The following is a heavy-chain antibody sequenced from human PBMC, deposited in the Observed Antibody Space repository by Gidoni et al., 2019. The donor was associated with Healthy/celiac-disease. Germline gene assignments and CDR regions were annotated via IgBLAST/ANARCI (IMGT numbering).Heavy chain of an antibody. V-gene: IGHV4-30-4*01. Sequence: QVQLQESGPGLVKPSQTLSLTCTVSGGSISSGDYYWSWIRQPPGKGLEWIGYIYYSGSTYYNPSLKSRVTISVDTSKNQFSLKLSSVTAADTAVYYCARVMEQWLQGSYFDYWGQGTLVTVSS. D-gene: IGHD6-19*01. J-gene: IGHJ4*02. CDR3: ARVMEQWLQGSYFDY. CDR1: GGSISSGDYY. CDR2: IYYSGST.